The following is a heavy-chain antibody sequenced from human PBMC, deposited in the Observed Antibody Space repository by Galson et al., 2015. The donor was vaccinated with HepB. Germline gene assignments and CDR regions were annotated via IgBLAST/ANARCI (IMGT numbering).Heavy chain of an antibody. CDR2: ISGSGGST. V-gene: IGHV3-23*01. CDR1: GFTFSSYA. Sequence: SLRLSCAASGFTFSSYAMSWVRQAPGKGLEWVSAISGSGGSTYYADSVKGRFTISRDNSKNTLYLQMNSLRAEDTAVYYCASSSSWYWYFDYWGQGTLVTVSS. CDR3: ASSSSWYWYFDY. D-gene: IGHD6-13*01. J-gene: IGHJ4*02.